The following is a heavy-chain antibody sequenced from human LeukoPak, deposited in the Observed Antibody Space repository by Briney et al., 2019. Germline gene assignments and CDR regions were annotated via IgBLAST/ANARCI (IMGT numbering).Heavy chain of an antibody. CDR3: ARGAVADYYYYYYMDV. D-gene: IGHD6-19*01. CDR2: IYHSGST. CDR1: GGSISSSNW. J-gene: IGHJ6*03. V-gene: IGHV4-4*02. Sequence: SETLSLTCAVSGGSISSSNWWSWVRQPPGKGLEWIGEIYHSGSTNYNPSLKSRVTISVDKSKNQFSLKLSSVTAADTAVYYCARGAVADYYYYYYMDVWGKGTTVTISS.